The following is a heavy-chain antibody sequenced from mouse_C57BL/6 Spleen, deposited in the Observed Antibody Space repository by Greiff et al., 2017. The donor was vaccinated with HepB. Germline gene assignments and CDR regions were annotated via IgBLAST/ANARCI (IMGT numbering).Heavy chain of an antibody. V-gene: IGHV1-50*01. CDR1: GYTFTSYW. CDR3: ARIVYYYGRGYFDV. D-gene: IGHD1-1*01. CDR2: IDPSDSYT. Sequence: VQLQQPGAELVKPGASVKLSCKASGYTFTSYWMQWVKQRPGQGLEWIGEIDPSDSYTNYNQKFKGKATLTVDTSSSTAYMQLSSLTSEDSAVYYCARIVYYYGRGYFDVWGTGTTVTVSS. J-gene: IGHJ1*03.